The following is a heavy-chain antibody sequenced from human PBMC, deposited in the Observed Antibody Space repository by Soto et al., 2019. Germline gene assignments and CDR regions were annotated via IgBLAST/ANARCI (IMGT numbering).Heavy chain of an antibody. CDR2: ISGSGGST. CDR3: ANVGGRKRPIWSGYFSPLY. J-gene: IGHJ4*02. D-gene: IGHD3-3*01. CDR1: GFTFSSYA. Sequence: PGGSLRLSCAASGFTFSSYAMSWVRQAPGKGLEWVSAISGSGGSTYYADSVKGRFTISRDNSKNTLYLQMNSLRAEDTAVYYCANVGGRKRPIWSGYFSPLYWGQGTLVTVSS. V-gene: IGHV3-23*01.